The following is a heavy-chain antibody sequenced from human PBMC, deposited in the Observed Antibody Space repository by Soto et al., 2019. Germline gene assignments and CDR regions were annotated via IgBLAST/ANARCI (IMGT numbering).Heavy chain of an antibody. J-gene: IGHJ4*02. D-gene: IGHD3-3*02. CDR2: INPSGGGT. CDR1: GYTFLDFY. CDR3: ARDKPFSAGY. V-gene: IGHV1-46*01. Sequence: QVQLVQSGTEVKKPGASVKVSCKASGYTFLDFYIHWVRQAPGQGLEWMGFINPSGGGTTYAQKFQGRLNMNRDTSTNHVYMELIRPRSEDTAIYFCARDKPFSAGYWGQGTLVT.